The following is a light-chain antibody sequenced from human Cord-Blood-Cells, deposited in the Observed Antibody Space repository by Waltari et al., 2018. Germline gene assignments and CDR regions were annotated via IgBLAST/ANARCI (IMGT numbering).Light chain of an antibody. CDR1: QSISSY. V-gene: IGKV1-39*01. J-gene: IGKJ4*01. CDR2: AAS. CDR3: QQSYSTPPT. Sequence: DIQMTQSPSSLSVSVGDRVTITSRASQSISSYLNWYQQKPGKAPKLLTYAASSLQSGVPSRFSGSGSGTDFTLTISSLQPEDFATYYCQQSYSTPPTFGGGTKVEIK.